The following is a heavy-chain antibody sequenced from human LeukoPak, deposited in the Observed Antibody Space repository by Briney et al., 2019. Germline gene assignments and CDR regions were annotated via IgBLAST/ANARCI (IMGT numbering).Heavy chain of an antibody. V-gene: IGHV1-18*01. J-gene: IGHJ4*02. CDR3: ARGRTSSGYHFDS. Sequence: ASVKVSCTASGLTFSSYGITWVRQAPGQGLEWMGWISGYNGNAKYAQKFQDRVTLTIDTSTNTTYMDLRGLTSDDTAVYYCARGRTSSGYHFDSWGQGTLVTVSS. CDR1: GLTFSSYG. CDR2: ISGYNGNA. D-gene: IGHD3-22*01.